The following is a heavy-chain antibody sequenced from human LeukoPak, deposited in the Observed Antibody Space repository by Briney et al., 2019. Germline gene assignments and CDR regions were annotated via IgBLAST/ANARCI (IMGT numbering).Heavy chain of an antibody. J-gene: IGHJ4*02. Sequence: GGSLRLSCAASGFTFSSYAMSWVRQAPGKGLEWVSAISGSGGSTYYTDSVKGRFTISRDNAKNSLYLQMNSLRAEDTALYYCARVASNYDFDYWGQGTLVTVSS. V-gene: IGHV3-23*01. CDR3: ARVASNYDFDY. CDR2: ISGSGGST. D-gene: IGHD4-11*01. CDR1: GFTFSSYA.